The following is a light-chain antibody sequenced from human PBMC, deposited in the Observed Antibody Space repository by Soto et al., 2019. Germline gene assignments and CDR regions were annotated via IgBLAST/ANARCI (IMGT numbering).Light chain of an antibody. J-gene: IGLJ1*01. CDR1: SSDVGANIF. CDR3: SAFTTNNTYV. CDR2: VVS. Sequence: QSVLTQSASVSGSPGQSITISCSGTSSDVGANIFVSWYQQHPGKAPKLIIFVVSRRPSGVSQRFSGSKSGNTASLTISGLQAEDEADYYCSAFTTNNTYVFGTGTKVTVL. V-gene: IGLV2-14*01.